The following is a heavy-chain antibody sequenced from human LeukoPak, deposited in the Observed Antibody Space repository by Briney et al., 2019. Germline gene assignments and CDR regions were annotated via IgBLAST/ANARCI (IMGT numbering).Heavy chain of an antibody. J-gene: IGHJ4*02. Sequence: PSETLSLTCAVYGGSFSGYYWSWIRQPPGKGLEWIREINHSGSTNYNPSLKSRVTISVDTSKNQFSLKLSSVTAADTAVYYCARESATEDCSSGSCYSSSFDYWGQGTLVTVSS. V-gene: IGHV4-34*01. D-gene: IGHD2-15*01. CDR1: GGSFSGYY. CDR2: INHSGST. CDR3: ARESATEDCSSGSCYSSSFDY.